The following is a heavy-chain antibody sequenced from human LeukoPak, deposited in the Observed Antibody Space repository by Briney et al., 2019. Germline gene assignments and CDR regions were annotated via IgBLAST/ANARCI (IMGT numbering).Heavy chain of an antibody. J-gene: IGHJ4*02. D-gene: IGHD5-24*01. CDR1: GFTFSSYD. Sequence: GGSLRLSCAASGFTFSSYDMHWVRQAPGKGLEWVAFIRYDGSNKYYADSVKGRFTISRDNSKNTLYLRMNSLRAADTAVYYCAKLPRKMATIAAVAYWGQGTLVTVSS. CDR2: IRYDGSNK. V-gene: IGHV3-30*02. CDR3: AKLPRKMATIAAVAY.